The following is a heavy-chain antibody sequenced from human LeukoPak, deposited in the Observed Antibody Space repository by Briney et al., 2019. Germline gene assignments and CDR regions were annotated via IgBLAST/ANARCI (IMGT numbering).Heavy chain of an antibody. V-gene: IGHV4-34*01. CDR3: AREVNGYSPYFDY. J-gene: IGHJ4*02. D-gene: IGHD5-18*01. CDR2: INHSGST. Sequence: SETLSLTCAVYGGSFSGYYWSWIRQPPGKGLEWIGEINHSGSTNYNPSLKSRVTISVDTSKNQFSLKLSSVTAADTAVYYCAREVNGYSPYFDYWGQGTLVTVSS. CDR1: GGSFSGYY.